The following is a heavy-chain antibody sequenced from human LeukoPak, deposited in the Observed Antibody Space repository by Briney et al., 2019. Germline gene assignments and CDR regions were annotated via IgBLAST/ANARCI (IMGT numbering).Heavy chain of an antibody. CDR2: IYHSGST. Sequence: SQTLSLTCAVSGGSISSGGYSWSWIRQPPGKGLEWIGYIYHSGSTYYNPSLKSRVTISVDRSKNQFSLKLSSATAADTAVYYCARDGTPGDAFDIWGQGTMVTVSS. J-gene: IGHJ3*02. CDR1: GGSISSGGYS. CDR3: ARDGTPGDAFDI. D-gene: IGHD1-26*01. V-gene: IGHV4-30-2*01.